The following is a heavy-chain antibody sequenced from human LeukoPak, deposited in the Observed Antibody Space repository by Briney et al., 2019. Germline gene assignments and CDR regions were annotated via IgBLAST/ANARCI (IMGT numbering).Heavy chain of an antibody. CDR2: IGDDGSQK. Sequence: GRSLRLSCAAAGYTFSSHGMYWVRQAPGKGLEWVALIGDDGSQKYYADSVKGRFTISRDNSKNTLSLQMDSLRAEDTAVYFCARLYSSGWADYWGQGTLVTVSS. D-gene: IGHD6-19*01. J-gene: IGHJ4*02. V-gene: IGHV3-33*01. CDR1: GYTFSSHG. CDR3: ARLYSSGWADY.